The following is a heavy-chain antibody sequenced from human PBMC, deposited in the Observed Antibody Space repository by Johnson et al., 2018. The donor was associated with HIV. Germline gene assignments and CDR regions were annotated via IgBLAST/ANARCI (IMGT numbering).Heavy chain of an antibody. D-gene: IGHD6-13*01. CDR3: AKDQWSSSWTNDAFDI. V-gene: IGHV3-9*01. CDR1: GFTFDDYD. J-gene: IGHJ3*02. CDR2: ISGSGGST. Sequence: QLVESGGGLVQPGRSLRLSCAASGFTFDDYDMHWVRQAPGKGLEWVSVISGSGGSTGYADSVKGRFTISRDNSKNTLYRQMNSLRAEDTAVYYCAKDQWSSSWTNDAFDIWGQGTMVTVSS.